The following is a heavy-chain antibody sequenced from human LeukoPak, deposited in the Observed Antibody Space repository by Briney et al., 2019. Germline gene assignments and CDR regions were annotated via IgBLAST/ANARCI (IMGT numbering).Heavy chain of an antibody. CDR2: IYYSGST. V-gene: IGHV4-30-4*08. CDR1: GGSISSGDYY. J-gene: IGHJ4*02. Sequence: SETLSLTCTVSGGSISSGDYYWSWIRQPPGKGLEWIGYIYYSGSTYYNPSLKSRVTISVDTSKNQFSLKLSSVTAADTAVYYCARIVGYWNYLDYWGQGTLVTVSS. CDR3: ARIVGYWNYLDY. D-gene: IGHD2-15*01.